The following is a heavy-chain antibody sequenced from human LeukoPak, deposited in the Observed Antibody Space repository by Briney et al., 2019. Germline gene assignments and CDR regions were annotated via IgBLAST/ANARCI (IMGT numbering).Heavy chain of an antibody. D-gene: IGHD6-13*01. CDR2: IYYSGST. CDR1: GGSISSGGYY. V-gene: IGHV4-31*03. Sequence: SSETLSLTCTVSGGSISSGGYYWSWIRQHPGKGLEWIGYIYYSGSTYYNPSLKSRVTISVDTSKNQFSLKLSSVTAADTAVYYCARANTGYSRIWFDPWGQGTLVTVFS. J-gene: IGHJ5*02. CDR3: ARANTGYSRIWFDP.